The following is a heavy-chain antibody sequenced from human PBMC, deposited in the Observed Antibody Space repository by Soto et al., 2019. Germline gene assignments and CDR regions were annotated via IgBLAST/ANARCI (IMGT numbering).Heavy chain of an antibody. CDR2: IYNSGNN. Sequence: QVQLRESGPGLVKPSETLSLTCTVSGGSISSYHWSWIRQPPGRGLEWIGYIYNSGNNNYNPSLKGRVTMSVDTSTNKFSLKLSSVASADTAGYFCTGTLSYRHAFGMDVWGQGPKVTVSS. CDR1: GGSISSYH. D-gene: IGHD6-13*01. CDR3: TGTLSYRHAFGMDV. J-gene: IGHJ6*02. V-gene: IGHV4-59*01.